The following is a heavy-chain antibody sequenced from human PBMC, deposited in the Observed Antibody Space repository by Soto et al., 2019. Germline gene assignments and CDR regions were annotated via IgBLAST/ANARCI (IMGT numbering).Heavy chain of an antibody. V-gene: IGHV2-5*02. CDR1: GFSLSSTRMA. D-gene: IGHD6-19*01. J-gene: IGHJ4*02. CDR3: AHIVVAGLGYYFDY. Sequence: QITLKESGPTLVKPTQTLTLTCTFSGFSLSSTRMAVGWIRPPPGKALVWLALIYLDDDKRYSPFLKSRLTIAKDTSKNQVVLTMSIMDPVDTARYYCAHIVVAGLGYYFDYWGQGTLVTVSS. CDR2: IYLDDDK.